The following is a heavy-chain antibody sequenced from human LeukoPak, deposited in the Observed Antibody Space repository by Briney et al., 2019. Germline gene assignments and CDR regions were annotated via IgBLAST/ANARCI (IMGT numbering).Heavy chain of an antibody. Sequence: GGSLRLSCVGSGFSLGEYGIHWVRQAPGKGLEWVAVVSYDGGHKYYADSVKGRFTISRDTSSDTVSLQMNSLRVEDTAVYYCARDRINMMVLGHDSGLDFWGQGTLVTVSS. CDR1: GFSLGEYG. V-gene: IGHV3-30*03. CDR3: ARDRINMMVLGHDSGLDF. J-gene: IGHJ4*02. D-gene: IGHD3-22*01. CDR2: VSYDGGHK.